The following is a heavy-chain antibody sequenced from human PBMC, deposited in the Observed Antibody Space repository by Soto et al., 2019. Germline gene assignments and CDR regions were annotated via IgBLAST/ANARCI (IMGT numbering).Heavy chain of an antibody. Sequence: GSLRLSCAASGFTVSSNYMSWVRQAPGKGLEWVSVIYSGGSTYYADSVKGRFTISRDNSKNTLYLQMNSLRAEDTAVYYCAREVPRGYSGYDYYYGMDVWGQGTTVTVSS. CDR1: GFTVSSNY. CDR2: IYSGGST. V-gene: IGHV3-53*01. D-gene: IGHD5-12*01. J-gene: IGHJ6*02. CDR3: AREVPRGYSGYDYYYGMDV.